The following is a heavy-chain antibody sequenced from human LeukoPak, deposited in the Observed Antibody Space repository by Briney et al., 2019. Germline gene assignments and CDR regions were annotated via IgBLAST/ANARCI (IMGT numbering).Heavy chain of an antibody. CDR3: ARDRTAGLYDYVWGSYRYIPYYFDY. J-gene: IGHJ4*02. D-gene: IGHD3-16*02. Sequence: GGSLRLSCAASGFTFSSYEMNWVRQAPGKGLEWVSYISSSGSTIYYADSVKGRFTISRDNAKNSLYLQMNSLRAEDTAVYYCARDRTAGLYDYVWGSYRYIPYYFDYWGQGTLVTVSS. V-gene: IGHV3-48*03. CDR2: ISSSGSTI. CDR1: GFTFSSYE.